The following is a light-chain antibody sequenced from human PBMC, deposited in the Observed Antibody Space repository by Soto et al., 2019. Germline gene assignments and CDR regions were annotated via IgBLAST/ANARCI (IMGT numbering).Light chain of an antibody. Sequence: QSALTQPASVSDSPGQSITISCTGTSSDVGGSNFVSWYQQHPAKAPKLIIFDVSKRPSGVPNRFSGSKSGNTASLTISGLRAEDEADYYCCSYVGRNTYVFGTGTKVTVL. CDR3: CSYVGRNTYV. V-gene: IGLV2-14*03. J-gene: IGLJ1*01. CDR2: DVS. CDR1: SSDVGGSNF.